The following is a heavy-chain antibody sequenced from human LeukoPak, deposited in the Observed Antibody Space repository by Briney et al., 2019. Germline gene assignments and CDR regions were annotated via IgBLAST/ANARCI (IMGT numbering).Heavy chain of an antibody. J-gene: IGHJ1*01. V-gene: IGHV3-33*08. D-gene: IGHD4-11*01. CDR2: IWYDGSNK. Sequence: GGSLRLSCAASGFTFSAYAMHWVRQAPGKGLEWVALIWYDGSNKYYADSVKGRFTISRDNSKNTLYLQMNSLRAEDTAVYYCARGLDLGYFHHWGQGTLVTVSS. CDR3: ARGLDLGYFHH. CDR1: GFTFSAYA.